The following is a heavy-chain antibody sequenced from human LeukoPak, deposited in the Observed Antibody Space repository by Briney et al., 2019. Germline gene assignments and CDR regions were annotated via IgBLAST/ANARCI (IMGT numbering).Heavy chain of an antibody. D-gene: IGHD1-7*01. CDR1: GGTFSSYA. CDR3: ARGKLELPDNWFDP. CDR2: IIPIFGTA. J-gene: IGHJ5*02. Sequence: ASVKVSCKASGGTFSSYAISWVRQAPGQGLEWMGGIIPIFGTANYAQKFQGRVTITTDESTSTAYMELSSPRSGDTAVYYCARGKLELPDNWFDPWGQGTLVTVSS. V-gene: IGHV1-69*05.